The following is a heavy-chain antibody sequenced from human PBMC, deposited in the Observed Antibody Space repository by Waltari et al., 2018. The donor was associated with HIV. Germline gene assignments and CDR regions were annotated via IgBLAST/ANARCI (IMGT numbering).Heavy chain of an antibody. V-gene: IGHV3-15*01. CDR2: IRSKLDGGTT. CDR3: TTDRSYGYFYEH. CDR1: GFTFYNAW. D-gene: IGHD5-18*01. J-gene: IGHJ4*02. Sequence: EVQLVESGGGLVKPGKSLSLSCAASGFTFYNAWMSWVRQAPGKGLEWVGRIRSKLDGGTTDSAAPVKGRFTFSRDDSTKTLYLQMTRLGAEDTGVYYCTTDRSYGYFYEHWGQGTLVTVSS.